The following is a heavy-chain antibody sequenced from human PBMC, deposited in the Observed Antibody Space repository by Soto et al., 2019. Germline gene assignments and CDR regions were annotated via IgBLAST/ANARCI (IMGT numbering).Heavy chain of an antibody. D-gene: IGHD5-18*01. J-gene: IGHJ6*02. V-gene: IGHV3-30-3*01. CDR2: ISYDGSNK. Sequence: GGSLRLSCAASGFTFSSYAMHWVRQAPGKGLEWVAVISYDGSNKYYADSVKGRFTISRDNSKNTLYLQMNSLRAEDTAVYYCARDLRALSIHSYGWSRAIYYYYYGMDVWGQGTTVTVSS. CDR3: ARDLRALSIHSYGWSRAIYYYYYGMDV. CDR1: GFTFSSYA.